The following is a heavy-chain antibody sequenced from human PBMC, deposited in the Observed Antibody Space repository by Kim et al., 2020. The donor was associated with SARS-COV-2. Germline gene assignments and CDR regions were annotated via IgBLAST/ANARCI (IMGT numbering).Heavy chain of an antibody. D-gene: IGHD1-1*01. CDR1: GFSFDTYS. CDR3: ARGPHTNTWVEEGWNY. J-gene: IGHJ4*02. CDR2: ISSSSSTR. V-gene: IGHV3-48*02. Sequence: GGSLRLSCAVSGFSFDTYSMNWVRQAPGKGLEWISYISSSSSTRYYADSVKGRFTISRDNAKNSLYLQMDSLRDDDTAVYYCARGPHTNTWVEEGWNYWGQGTLVTVSS.